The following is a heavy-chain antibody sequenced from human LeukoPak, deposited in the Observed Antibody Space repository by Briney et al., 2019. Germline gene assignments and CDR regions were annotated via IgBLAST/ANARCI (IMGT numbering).Heavy chain of an antibody. D-gene: IGHD3-10*01. CDR1: GYTFTSYD. J-gene: IGHJ4*02. CDR3: ARRVYSYYYGSGSSPYYFDY. Sequence: GASVKVSCKASGYTFTSYDINWVRQATGQGLEWMGWMNPNSGNTGYAQKFQGRVTITRNTSISTAYMELSSLRSEDTAAYYCARRVYSYYYGSGSSPYYFDYWGQGTLVTVSS. V-gene: IGHV1-8*03. CDR2: MNPNSGNT.